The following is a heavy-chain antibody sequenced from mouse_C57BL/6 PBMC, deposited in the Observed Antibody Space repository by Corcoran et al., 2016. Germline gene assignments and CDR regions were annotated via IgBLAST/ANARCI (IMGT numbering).Heavy chain of an antibody. CDR3: ARGNYYGSSYGYFDV. D-gene: IGHD1-1*01. Sequence: EVQLQQSGPELVKPGASVKISCKASGYTFTDYYMNWVKQSHGKGLEWIGDINPNNGGTSYNQKFKGKATLTVDKSSSTAYMELRSLTSEDSAVYYCARGNYYGSSYGYFDVWGTGTTVTVSS. J-gene: IGHJ1*03. CDR2: INPNNGGT. V-gene: IGHV1-26*01. CDR1: GYTFTDYY.